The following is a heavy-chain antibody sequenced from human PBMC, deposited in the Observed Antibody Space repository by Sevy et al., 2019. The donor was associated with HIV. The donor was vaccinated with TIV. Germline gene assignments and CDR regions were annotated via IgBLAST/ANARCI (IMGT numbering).Heavy chain of an antibody. CDR1: GFSFSWYW. J-gene: IGHJ3*02. V-gene: IGHV3-7*01. CDR3: AGKVRSLTNDAFDT. Sequence: GGSLRLSCAASGFSFSWYWMSWVRQTPEKGLEWVANIKPDGSEKNYVDSVKGRFTVSRDKAKNSLYLQMNSLRVEDTAVYYCAGKVRSLTNDAFDTWGQGTMVTVSS. CDR2: IKPDGSEK. D-gene: IGHD3-10*01.